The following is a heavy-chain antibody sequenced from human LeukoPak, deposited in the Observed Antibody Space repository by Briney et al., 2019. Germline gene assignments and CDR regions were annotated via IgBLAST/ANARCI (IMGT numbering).Heavy chain of an antibody. D-gene: IGHD3/OR15-3a*01. J-gene: IGHJ2*01. V-gene: IGHV4-4*07. CDR3: AGEAIFGLVTQYWYFDL. CDR1: GGSISSNY. Sequence: PSETLSLTCTVSGGSISSNYWNWIRQPAGKGLEWIGHIYTSGNTNYNPSLKSRVTMSLDTSKNQFSLKLSSVTAADTAVYYCAGEAIFGLVTQYWYFDLWGRGTLVTVSS. CDR2: IYTSGNT.